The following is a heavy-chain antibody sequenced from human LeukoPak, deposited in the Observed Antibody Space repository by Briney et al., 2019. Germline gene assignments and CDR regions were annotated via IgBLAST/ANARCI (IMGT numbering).Heavy chain of an antibody. J-gene: IGHJ4*02. CDR3: ARESGRMRFDY. CDR1: GGSFSGYY. CDR2: INHSGST. V-gene: IGHV4-34*01. Sequence: PSETLSLTCAVYGGSFSGYYWSWIRQPPGKGLEWIGEINHSGSTNYNPSLKSRVTISVDTSKNQFSLKLSSVTAADTAVYYCARESGRMRFDYWGQGTLVTVSS. D-gene: IGHD2/OR15-2a*01.